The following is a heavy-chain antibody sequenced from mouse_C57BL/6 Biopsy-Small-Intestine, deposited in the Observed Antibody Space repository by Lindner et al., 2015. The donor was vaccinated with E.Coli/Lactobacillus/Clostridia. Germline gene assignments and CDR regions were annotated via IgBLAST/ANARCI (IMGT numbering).Heavy chain of an antibody. CDR2: INPNNGGT. Sequence: QLQESGPELVKPGASVKMSCKASGYTFTDYNMHWVKQSHGKSLEWIGYINPNNGGTSYNQKFKGKATLTVTKSSSTAYMELRSLTSEDSAVYYCASYYYGSSSYYFDYWGQGTTLTVSS. CDR3: ASYYYGSSSYYFDY. CDR1: GYTFTDYN. D-gene: IGHD1-1*01. V-gene: IGHV1-22*01. J-gene: IGHJ2*01.